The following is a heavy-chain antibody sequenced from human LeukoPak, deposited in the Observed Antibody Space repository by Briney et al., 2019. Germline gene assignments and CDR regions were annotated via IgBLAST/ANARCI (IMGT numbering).Heavy chain of an antibody. CDR3: ASGYSSGQYYFDY. J-gene: IGHJ4*02. Sequence: SETLSLTCTVSGGSISSYYWSWIRQPSAQGLEWIGYIYYSGSTNYNPSLKSRVTISVDTSKNQFSLKLSSVTAADTAVYYCASGYSSGQYYFDYWVQGTLVTVSS. D-gene: IGHD6-19*01. CDR2: IYYSGST. CDR1: GGSISSYY. V-gene: IGHV4-59*01.